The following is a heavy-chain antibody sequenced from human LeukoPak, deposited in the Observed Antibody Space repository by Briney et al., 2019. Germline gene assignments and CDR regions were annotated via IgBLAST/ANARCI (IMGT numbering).Heavy chain of an antibody. CDR2: ISSSSSYI. V-gene: IGHV3-21*01. Sequence: GGSLRLSCAASGFTFSSYSMNWVRQAPGKGLEWVSSISSSSSYIYYADSVEGRFTISRDNAKNSLYLQMNSPRAEDTAVYYCASRDYYYYYMDVWGKGTTVTVSS. D-gene: IGHD5-24*01. CDR1: GFTFSSYS. J-gene: IGHJ6*03. CDR3: ASRDYYYYYMDV.